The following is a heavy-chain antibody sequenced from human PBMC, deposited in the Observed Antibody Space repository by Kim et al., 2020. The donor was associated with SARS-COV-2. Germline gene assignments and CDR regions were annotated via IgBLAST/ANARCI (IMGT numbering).Heavy chain of an antibody. Sequence: SETLSLTCTVSGDSISHSFWNWIRQSPGKGLEWIGHVSHSGSTVYNPSLESRVTILIDTSKNQFSLKLTSVTAADTAMYYCARRVSMGISPSTDPSNWL. CDR3: ARRVSMGISPSTDPSNWL. J-gene: IGHJ5*01. V-gene: IGHV4-59*08. CDR2: VSHSGST. D-gene: IGHD3-10*01. CDR1: GDSISHSF.